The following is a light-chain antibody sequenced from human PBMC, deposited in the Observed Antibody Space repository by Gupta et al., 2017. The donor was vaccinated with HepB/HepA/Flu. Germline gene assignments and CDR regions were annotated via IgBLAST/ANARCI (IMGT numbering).Light chain of an antibody. J-gene: IGLJ3*02. V-gene: IGLV7-46*01. CDR3: LLSYSYFRV. Sequence: SVVTQSPSLPVSTGGTVTLTCGSTTGTVTSGHYPYWIQQKPGQAPRTLIYDTSSEHAWTHARFSGSLLGGKAALTLSGAQTEDEADYYCLLSYSYFRVFGGGTKLTVL. CDR1: TGTVTSGHY. CDR2: DTS.